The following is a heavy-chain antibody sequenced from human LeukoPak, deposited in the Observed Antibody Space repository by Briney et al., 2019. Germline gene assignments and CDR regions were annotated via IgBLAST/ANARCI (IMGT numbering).Heavy chain of an antibody. CDR1: GYSISSGYY. CDR2: IYTSGST. D-gene: IGHD5-24*01. V-gene: IGHV4-4*07. Sequence: SETLSLTCTVSGYSISSGYYWSWIRQPAGKGLEWIGRIYTSGSTNYNPSLKSRVTMSVDTSKNQFSLKLSSVTAADTAVYYCAREALQMAPGVFDYWGQGTLVTVSS. CDR3: AREALQMAPGVFDY. J-gene: IGHJ4*02.